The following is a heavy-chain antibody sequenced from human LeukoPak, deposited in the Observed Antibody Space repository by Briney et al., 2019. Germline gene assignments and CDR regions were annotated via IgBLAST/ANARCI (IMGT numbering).Heavy chain of an antibody. J-gene: IGHJ3*02. D-gene: IGHD3-3*01. V-gene: IGHV1-69*05. CDR2: IIPIFGTA. CDR1: GGTFSSYA. Sequence: SVKVSCKAFGGTFSSYAISWVRQAPGQGLEWMGGIIPIFGTANYAQKFQGRVTITTDESTSTAYMELSSLRSEDTAVYYCATSPRQLRFLEWLKAFDIWGQGTMVTVSS. CDR3: ATSPRQLRFLEWLKAFDI.